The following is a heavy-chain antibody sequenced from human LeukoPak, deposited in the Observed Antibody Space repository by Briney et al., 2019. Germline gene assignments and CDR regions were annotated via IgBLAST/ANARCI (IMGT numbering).Heavy chain of an antibody. CDR1: GFTFNNYW. J-gene: IGHJ5*02. CDR3: AKDALSFDP. Sequence: GGSLRLSCVVSGFTFNNYWMSWVRQAPGKGLEWVATMKQDRGEIYYVDSVRGRFTISRDNAKNSLYLQMNSLRAEDTAVYYCAKDALSFDPWGQGTLVTVSS. CDR2: MKQDRGEI. V-gene: IGHV3-7*01.